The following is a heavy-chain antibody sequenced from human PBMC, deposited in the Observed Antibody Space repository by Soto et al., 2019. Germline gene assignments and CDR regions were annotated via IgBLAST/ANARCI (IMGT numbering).Heavy chain of an antibody. CDR1: GFGFGGKT. Sequence: GGSLRLSCAASGFGFGGKTMYWVRQAPGRGLEWVALIAPDGSQIYYADSVKGRFTISRDNSKNTLYLQMDSLRAEDTSLYLCSTDIHATWRLNSCGQGTVVTVSS. CDR2: IAPDGSQI. J-gene: IGHJ5*02. CDR3: STDIHATWRLNS. V-gene: IGHV3-30-3*01. D-gene: IGHD2-15*01.